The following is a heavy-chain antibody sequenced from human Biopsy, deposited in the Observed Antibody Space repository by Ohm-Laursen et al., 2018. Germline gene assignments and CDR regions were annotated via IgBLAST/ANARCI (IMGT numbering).Heavy chain of an antibody. Sequence: ASVKVSCKASGYTFTSHDINWVRQATGQGLEWMGWMSPNTGSTVYAQRFQDRVTMTSDTSTGTAYMELTSLTSDGTAVYFCARWETTLGRSLDSWGQGTLVAVSS. V-gene: IGHV1-8*01. J-gene: IGHJ4*02. D-gene: IGHD1-26*01. CDR1: GYTFTSHD. CDR2: MSPNTGST. CDR3: ARWETTLGRSLDS.